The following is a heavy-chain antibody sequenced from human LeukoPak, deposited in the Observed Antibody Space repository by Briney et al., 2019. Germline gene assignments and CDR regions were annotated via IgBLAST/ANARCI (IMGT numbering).Heavy chain of an antibody. CDR2: IYTSGST. J-gene: IGHJ6*02. CDR1: GGSISSYY. CDR3: ARDSMTMDYYYGMDV. D-gene: IGHD4/OR15-4a*01. Sequence: SETLSLTCTVSGGSISSYYWSWIRQPAGEGLEWIGRIYTSGSTNYNPSLKSRVTMSVDTSKNQFSLKLSSVTAADTAVYYCARDSMTMDYYYGMDVWGQGTTVTVSS. V-gene: IGHV4-4*07.